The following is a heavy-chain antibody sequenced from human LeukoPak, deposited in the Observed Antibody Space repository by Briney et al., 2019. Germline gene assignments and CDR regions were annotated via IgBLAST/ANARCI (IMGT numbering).Heavy chain of an antibody. J-gene: IGHJ3*02. CDR2: IYYSGST. D-gene: IGHD3-22*01. Sequence: PSETLSLTCAVHGGSFSGYYWSWIRQPPGKGLEWIGYIYYSGSTNYNPSLKSRVTISVDTSKNQFSLKLSSVTAADTAVYYCARDYHYYDSSGYYDAFDIWGQGTMVTVSS. CDR3: ARDYHYYDSSGYYDAFDI. V-gene: IGHV4-59*01. CDR1: GGSFSGYY.